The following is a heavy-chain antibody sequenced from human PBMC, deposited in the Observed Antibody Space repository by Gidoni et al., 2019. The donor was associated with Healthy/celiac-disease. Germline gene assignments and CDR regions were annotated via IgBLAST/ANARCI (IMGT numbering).Heavy chain of an antibody. Sequence: EVQLVESGGGLVKPGGSLRLSCAASGFTFSSYSMNWVRQAPGKGLEWVSSISSSSSYIYYADSVKGRFTISRDNAKNSLYLQMNSLRAEDTAVYYCARAGLQIYYYYGMDVWGQGTTVTVSS. CDR3: ARAGLQIYYYYGMDV. CDR2: ISSSSSYI. V-gene: IGHV3-21*01. CDR1: GFTFSSYS. D-gene: IGHD4-4*01. J-gene: IGHJ6*02.